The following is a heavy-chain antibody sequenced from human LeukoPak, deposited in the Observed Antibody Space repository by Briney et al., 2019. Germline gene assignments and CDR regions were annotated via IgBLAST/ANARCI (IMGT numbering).Heavy chain of an antibody. D-gene: IGHD2-8*01. CDR3: ARVDLILYYYMDV. V-gene: IGHV4-61*10. J-gene: IGHJ6*03. CDR2: IYYSGST. Sequence: SETLSLTCTVSGGSISSGSYYWSWIRQPAGKGLEWIGYIYYSGSTYYNPSLKSRVTISVDTSKNQFSLKLSSVTAADTAVYYCARVDLILYYYMDVWGKGTTVTVSS. CDR1: GGSISSGSYY.